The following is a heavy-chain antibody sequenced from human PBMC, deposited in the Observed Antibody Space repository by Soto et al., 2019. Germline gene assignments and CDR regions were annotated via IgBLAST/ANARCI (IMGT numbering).Heavy chain of an antibody. CDR3: ARGELTSGYWGYFDF. D-gene: IGHD3-9*01. CDR2: ISHGGTT. J-gene: IGHJ4*02. CDR1: GASITSYY. V-gene: IGHV4-59*01. Sequence: QVQLRESGPGLVTPSETLSLTCSVSGASITSYYWNWIRQSPGKGLQWIGHISHGGTTNYNPSLKSRVTISRDAPKNPFSLKLNSLTAADTAAYYWARGELTSGYWGYFDFWGQGTRVTVSS.